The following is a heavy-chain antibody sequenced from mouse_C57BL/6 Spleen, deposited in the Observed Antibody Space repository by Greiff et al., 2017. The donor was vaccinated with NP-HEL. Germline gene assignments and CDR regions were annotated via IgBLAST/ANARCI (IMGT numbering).Heavy chain of an antibody. CDR1: GYTFTDYN. V-gene: IGHV1-18*01. CDR3: AREGDYYGSRFAY. J-gene: IGHJ3*01. CDR2: INPNNGGT. D-gene: IGHD1-1*01. Sequence: VQLQQSGPELVKPGASVKIPCKASGYTFTDYNMDWVKQSHGKSLEWIGDINPNNGGTIYNQKFKGKATLTVDKSSSTAYMELRSLTSEDTAIYYCAREGDYYGSRFAYWGQGTLVTVSA.